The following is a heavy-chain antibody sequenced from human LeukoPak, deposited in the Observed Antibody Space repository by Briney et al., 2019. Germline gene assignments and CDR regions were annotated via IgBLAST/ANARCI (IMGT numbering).Heavy chain of an antibody. CDR2: IYYSGST. Sequence: SETLSLTCTVSGGSISSSSFYWGWIRQPPGKGLEWIGSIYYSGSTYYNPSLKSRVTISVDTSKNQFSLKLSSVTAADTAVYYCARRYDFWSGYVTNDAFDIWGQGTMVTVSS. CDR3: ARRYDFWSGYVTNDAFDI. CDR1: GGSISSSSFY. D-gene: IGHD3-3*01. J-gene: IGHJ3*02. V-gene: IGHV4-39*01.